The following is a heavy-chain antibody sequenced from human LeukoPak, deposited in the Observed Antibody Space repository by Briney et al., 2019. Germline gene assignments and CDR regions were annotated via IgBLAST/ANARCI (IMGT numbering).Heavy chain of an antibody. V-gene: IGHV3-23*01. CDR1: GFTFSSYA. CDR3: AKKATSQLFGGPDY. CDR2: ISGSGGST. D-gene: IGHD1-26*01. Sequence: GGSLRLSCAASGFTFSSYAMSWFRQAPGKGLEWVSAISGSGGSTYYADSVKGRFTISRDNSKNTLYPQMNSLRAEDTAVYYCAKKATSQLFGGPDYWGQGTLVTVSS. J-gene: IGHJ4*02.